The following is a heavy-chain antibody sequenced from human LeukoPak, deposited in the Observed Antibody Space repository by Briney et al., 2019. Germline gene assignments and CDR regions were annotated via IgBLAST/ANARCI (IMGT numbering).Heavy chain of an antibody. CDR3: ARHVSVAVTNFFDY. CDR1: GGSISSSNYY. D-gene: IGHD6-19*01. V-gene: IGHV4-39*01. CDR2: VYYTGTT. Sequence: SETLSLTCTVSGGSISSSNYYWGWIRQPPGKGLEWIGGVYYTGTTYSNPSLKSRVTISVDTSKNQFSLRLSSVTAADTAVYYCARHVSVAVTNFFDYWGQRTLVTVSS. J-gene: IGHJ4*02.